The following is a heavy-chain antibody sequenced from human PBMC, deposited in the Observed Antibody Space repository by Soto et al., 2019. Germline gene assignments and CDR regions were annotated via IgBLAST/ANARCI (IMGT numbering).Heavy chain of an antibody. CDR3: ARWSYLDY. V-gene: IGHV3-23*01. CDR2: ISGSDGKT. D-gene: IGHD3-3*01. CDR1: GFSFGSYA. J-gene: IGHJ4*02. Sequence: GGSLRLSCAASGFSFGSYALSWVRRAPGKGLEWVSTISGSDGKTFYADSVKGRFSISRDTSQSTLYLQMNSLRADDTAMYYCARWSYLDYWGQGTRVTVYS.